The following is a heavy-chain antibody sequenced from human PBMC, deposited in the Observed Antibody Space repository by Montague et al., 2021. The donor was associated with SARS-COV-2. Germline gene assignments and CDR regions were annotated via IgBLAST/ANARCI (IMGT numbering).Heavy chain of an antibody. J-gene: IGHJ4*02. V-gene: IGHV2-5*02. CDR1: GFSLNTNGMG. CDR2: IYWDDDK. Sequence: PALVKPTQTLTLTCTVSGFSLNTNGMGVGWIRQPPGEAPAWLALIYWDDDKRYSPSLKTRLTITKDTSRNQVVLTMTNVDPGDTGTYFCARYTSRTYGSFDYWGQGALVSVSS. D-gene: IGHD3-16*02. CDR3: ARYTSRTYGSFDY.